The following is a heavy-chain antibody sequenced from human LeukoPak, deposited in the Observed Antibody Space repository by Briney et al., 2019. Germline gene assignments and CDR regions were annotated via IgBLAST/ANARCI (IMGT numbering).Heavy chain of an antibody. CDR1: GFTFSSYW. V-gene: IGHV3-7*01. J-gene: IGHJ6*03. Sequence: PGGSLRLSCAASGFTFSSYWMSWVRQAPGKGLEWVANIKKDGSEKYYVDSVKGRFTISRDNAKTSLYLQMNSLRAEDTAVYYCARDPYSGGYWDYYYYYMDLRGQGTTVTISS. D-gene: IGHD1-26*01. CDR2: IKKDGSEK. CDR3: ARDPYSGGYWDYYYYYMDL.